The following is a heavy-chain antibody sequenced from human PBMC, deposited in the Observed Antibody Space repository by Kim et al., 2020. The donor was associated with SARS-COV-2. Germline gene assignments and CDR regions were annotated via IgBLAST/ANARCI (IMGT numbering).Heavy chain of an antibody. J-gene: IGHJ4*02. Sequence: SETLSLTCTVSGGSISSYYWSWIRQPPGKGLEWIGYIYYSGSTNYNPSLKSRVTISVDTSKNQFSLKLSSVTAADTAVYYCARHIGWANLGAFDYWGQGTLVTVSS. V-gene: IGHV4-59*08. CDR2: IYYSGST. CDR1: GGSISSYY. CDR3: ARHIGWANLGAFDY. D-gene: IGHD3-16*01.